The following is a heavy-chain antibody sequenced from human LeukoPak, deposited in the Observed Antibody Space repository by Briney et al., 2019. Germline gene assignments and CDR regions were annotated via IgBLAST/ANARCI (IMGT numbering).Heavy chain of an antibody. CDR1: SGSFSGYY. Sequence: SETLTLTCAVYSGSFSGYYWSWMRQPPGKGLEWIGEINHSGSTNYNPSLKSRVTISVDTSKNQFSLKLSSVTAADTAVYYCARLVTLTTVIFDYWGQGTLVTVSS. CDR2: INHSGST. CDR3: ARLVTLTTVIFDY. V-gene: IGHV4-34*01. D-gene: IGHD4-17*01. J-gene: IGHJ4*02.